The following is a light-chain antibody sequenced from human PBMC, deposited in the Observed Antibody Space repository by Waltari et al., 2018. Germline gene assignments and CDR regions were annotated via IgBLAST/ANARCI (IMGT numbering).Light chain of an antibody. CDR1: QGVSSH. J-gene: IGKJ1*01. CDR2: EAS. Sequence: LVLTQSPATLSLSPGDTATLSYRASQGVSSHLDWYQQKLGQAPRLRLYEASKRATGIPARFSGRGSGTDYTLTITSLEPEDFAVCVCQQRSNWPSFGPGTKVEIK. CDR3: QQRSNWPS. V-gene: IGKV3-11*01.